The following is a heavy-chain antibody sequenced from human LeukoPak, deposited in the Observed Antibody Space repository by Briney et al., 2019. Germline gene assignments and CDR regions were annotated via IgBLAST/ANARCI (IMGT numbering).Heavy chain of an antibody. Sequence: GGSLRLSCTASGFTFSTNTMNWVRQAPGKGLEWVSSISSSSSYIYYADSVKGRFTISRDNAKNSLYLQMNSLRAEDTAVYYCARVFGDYDWYFDPWGRGTLVTVSS. CDR3: ARVFGDYDWYFDP. CDR2: ISSSSSYI. V-gene: IGHV3-21*01. CDR1: GFTFSTNT. D-gene: IGHD4-17*01. J-gene: IGHJ2*01.